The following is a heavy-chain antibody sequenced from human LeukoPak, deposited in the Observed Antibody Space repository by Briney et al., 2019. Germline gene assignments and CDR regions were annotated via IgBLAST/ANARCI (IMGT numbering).Heavy chain of an antibody. CDR2: IIPIFGTA. Sequence: SVNVSCTASGGTFSSYAISWVRQAPGQGLEWMGGIIPIFGTANYAQKFQGRVTITADESTSTAYMELSSLRSEDTAVYYCARTPRDYGDYPPYWGQGTLVTVSS. V-gene: IGHV1-69*13. CDR3: ARTPRDYGDYPPY. CDR1: GGTFSSYA. J-gene: IGHJ4*02. D-gene: IGHD4-17*01.